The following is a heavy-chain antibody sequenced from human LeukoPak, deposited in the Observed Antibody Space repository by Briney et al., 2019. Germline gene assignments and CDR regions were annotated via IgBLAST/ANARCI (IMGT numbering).Heavy chain of an antibody. Sequence: GASVSVSCTASDSTFTNYDISWVRQAPGQGLGWMGWISAYNGNTNYAQKLQGRVTMTTDTSTSTAYMELRSLRSDDTAVYYCARRIDSSGYYGSDYWGQGTLVTVSS. CDR2: ISAYNGNT. CDR1: DSTFTNYD. V-gene: IGHV1-18*01. J-gene: IGHJ4*02. D-gene: IGHD3-22*01. CDR3: ARRIDSSGYYGSDY.